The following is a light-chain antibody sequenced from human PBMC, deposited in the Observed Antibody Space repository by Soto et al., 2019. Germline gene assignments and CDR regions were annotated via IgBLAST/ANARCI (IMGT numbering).Light chain of an antibody. J-gene: IGLJ2*01. CDR3: AAWDDSLNGVI. V-gene: IGLV1-36*01. CDR1: SSNIGNND. Sequence: QAVVTQPPSVSEAPRQRVTISCSGSSSNIGNNDVNWYQQLPGKAPKLLIYYDDLLPSGVSDRFSGSKSGTSASLAIRGLQSEDEADYYCAAWDDSLNGVIFGGGTQLTVL. CDR2: YDD.